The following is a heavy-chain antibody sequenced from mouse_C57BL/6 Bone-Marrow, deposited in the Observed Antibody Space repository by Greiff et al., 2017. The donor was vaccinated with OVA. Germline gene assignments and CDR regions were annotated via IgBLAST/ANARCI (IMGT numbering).Heavy chain of an antibody. CDR2: INPSSGYT. Sequence: QVQLQQSGAELAKPGASVKLSCKASGYTFTSYWMHWVKQRPGQGLEWIGYINPSSGYTKYNQKFKDKATLTADKSSSTAYMKLSSLTYEDSAVYYCGRASLSYYFDYWGQVTTLTVSS. V-gene: IGHV1-7*01. CDR3: GRASLSYYFDY. J-gene: IGHJ2*01. CDR1: GYTFTSYW.